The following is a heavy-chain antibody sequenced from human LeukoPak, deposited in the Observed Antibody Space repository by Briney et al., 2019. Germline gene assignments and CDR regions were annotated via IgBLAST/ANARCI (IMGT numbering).Heavy chain of an antibody. CDR1: GGSFSGYY. J-gene: IGHJ6*02. D-gene: IGHD6-19*01. V-gene: IGHV4-34*01. CDR3: ARYEWLAYVSMDV. CDR2: INHSGST. Sequence: SETLSLTCAVYGGSFSGYYWSWIRQPPGKGLEWIGEINHSGSTNYNPSLKSRVTISVDTSKNQFSLKLSSVTAADTAVYYCARYEWLAYVSMDVWGQGTTVTVSS.